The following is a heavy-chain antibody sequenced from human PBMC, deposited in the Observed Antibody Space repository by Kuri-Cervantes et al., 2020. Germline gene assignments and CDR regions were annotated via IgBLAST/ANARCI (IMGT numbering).Heavy chain of an antibody. J-gene: IGHJ5*02. V-gene: IGHV3-23*01. D-gene: IGHD2-15*01. CDR1: GFTFSSYA. CDR2: ISGSGGST. CDR3: ARELGYCSGGSCYSWFDP. Sequence: GESLKISCAASGFTFSSYAMHWVRQAPGKGLEWVSAISGSGGSTYYADSVKGRFTISRDNSKNTLYLQMNSLRAEDTAVYYCARELGYCSGGSCYSWFDPWGQGTLVTVSS.